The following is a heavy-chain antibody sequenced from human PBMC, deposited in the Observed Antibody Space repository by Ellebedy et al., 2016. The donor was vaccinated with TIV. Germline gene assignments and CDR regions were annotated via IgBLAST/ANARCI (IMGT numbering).Heavy chain of an antibody. CDR1: GGTFSSYA. Sequence: SVKVSCXASGGTFSSYAISWVRQAPGQGLEWMGGIIPIFGTANYAQKFQGRVTITADESTSTAYMELSSLRSEDTAVYYCASYIAAAGSYGMDVWGQGTTVTVSS. V-gene: IGHV1-69*13. J-gene: IGHJ6*02. CDR2: IIPIFGTA. D-gene: IGHD6-13*01. CDR3: ASYIAAAGSYGMDV.